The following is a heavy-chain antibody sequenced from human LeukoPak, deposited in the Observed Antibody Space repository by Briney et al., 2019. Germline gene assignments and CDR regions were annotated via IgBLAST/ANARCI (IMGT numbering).Heavy chain of an antibody. V-gene: IGHV1-69*05. CDR3: ARDLSYEIDY. D-gene: IGHD5-18*01. J-gene: IGHJ4*02. CDR2: IIPIFGTA. CDR1: GGTFSSYA. Sequence: GASVKVPCKASGGTFSSYAISWVRQAPGQGLEWMGRIIPIFGTANYAQKFQGRVTITTDESTSTAYMELSSLRSEDTAVYYCARDLSYEIDYWGQGTLVTVSS.